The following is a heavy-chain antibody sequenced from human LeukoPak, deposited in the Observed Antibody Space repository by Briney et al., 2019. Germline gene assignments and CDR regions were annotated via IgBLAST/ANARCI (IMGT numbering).Heavy chain of an antibody. CDR3: AKGSPPKN. D-gene: IGHD2-15*01. Sequence: PGGSLRLSCAASEFTFSNYGLSWVRQAPGKGLEWVSAISGNGGDTHYADPVKGRFTISRDNSKNTLYLQMNSLRAEDTAVYYCAKGSPPKNWGQGTLVTVSS. CDR2: ISGNGGDT. V-gene: IGHV3-23*01. J-gene: IGHJ4*02. CDR1: EFTFSNYG.